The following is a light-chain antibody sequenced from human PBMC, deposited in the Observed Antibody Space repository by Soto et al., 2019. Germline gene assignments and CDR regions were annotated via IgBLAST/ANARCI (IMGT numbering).Light chain of an antibody. CDR1: QSVSSF. V-gene: IGKV3-11*01. J-gene: IGKJ4*01. CDR3: QQRSKWPLT. CDR2: DAS. Sequence: EIVLTQSPATLSLSPGERATLSCRASQSVSSFLAWYQQKPGQAPRLLIYDASNRATGIPDRLSRSGSGTTLTLTISSLEPEDFAVYYCQQRSKWPLTFGGGTKVEIK.